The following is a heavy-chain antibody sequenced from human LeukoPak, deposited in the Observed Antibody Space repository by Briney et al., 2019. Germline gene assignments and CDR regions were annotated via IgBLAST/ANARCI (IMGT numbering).Heavy chain of an antibody. V-gene: IGHV1-69*05. CDR3: AAECGGHCYSGWFDP. Sequence: ASVKVSCKASGGTFSSYAISWVRQAHGQGLEWMGRIIPIFGTANYAQKFQGRVTITTDESTSTAYMELSSLRSEDTAVYYCAAECGGHCYSGWFDPWGQGTLVTVSS. CDR1: GGTFSSYA. D-gene: IGHD2-21*02. CDR2: IIPIFGTA. J-gene: IGHJ5*02.